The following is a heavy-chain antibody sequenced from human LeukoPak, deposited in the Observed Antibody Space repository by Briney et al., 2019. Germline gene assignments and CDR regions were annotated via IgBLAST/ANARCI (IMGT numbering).Heavy chain of an antibody. CDR3: AKDLGGSATTV. V-gene: IGHV3-9*01. D-gene: IGHD2-2*01. CDR2: ISWSGDRM. J-gene: IGHJ4*02. CDR1: GFTFEDHV. Sequence: GRSLRLSCAASGFTFEDHVMHWVRQAPGKDLEWVSSISWSGDRMGYADAVKGRFTISRDNAKNSLFLQMNSLRVEDTALYYCAKDLGGSATTVWGQGTLVTVSS.